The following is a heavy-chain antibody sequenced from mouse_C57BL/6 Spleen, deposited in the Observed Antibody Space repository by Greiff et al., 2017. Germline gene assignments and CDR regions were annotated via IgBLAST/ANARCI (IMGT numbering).Heavy chain of an antibody. Sequence: ESGPGLVKPSQSLSLTCSVTGYSITSGYYWNWIRQFPGNKLEWMGYISYDGSNNYNPSLKNRISITRDTSKNPLFLKLNSVTTEDTATYYCARGWITTVVAPWYFGVWGTGTTVTVSS. CDR3: ARGWITTVVAPWYFGV. J-gene: IGHJ1*03. CDR2: ISYDGSN. CDR1: GYSITSGYY. D-gene: IGHD1-1*01. V-gene: IGHV3-6*01.